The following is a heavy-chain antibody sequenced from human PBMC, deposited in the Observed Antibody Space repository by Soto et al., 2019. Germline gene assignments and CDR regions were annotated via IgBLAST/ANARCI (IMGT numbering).Heavy chain of an antibody. Sequence: QVQLVQSGAEVKKPGSSVKVSCKASGGTFSSYTISWVRQAPGQGLEWMGRIIPILGIANYAQKFQGRVTITADKSTSTAYMELSSLRSEDTAVYYCARVDATVVTPRGMDVWGQGTTVTVSS. CDR1: GGTFSSYT. CDR3: ARVDATVVTPRGMDV. V-gene: IGHV1-69*02. D-gene: IGHD2-8*01. CDR2: IIPILGIA. J-gene: IGHJ6*02.